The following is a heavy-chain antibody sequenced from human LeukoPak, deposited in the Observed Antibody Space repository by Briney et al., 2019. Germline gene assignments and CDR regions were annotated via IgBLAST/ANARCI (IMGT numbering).Heavy chain of an antibody. Sequence: GGSLRLSCAASGFTFSSYWMYWVRQAPGKGLEWVASIKQDESEKYYGDSVKGRFAVSRDNAKNSLFLQMDSLRAEDTAVYYCARDWGYYVFDMWGQGTMVTVSS. CDR3: ARDWGYYVFDM. J-gene: IGHJ3*02. CDR2: IKQDESEK. V-gene: IGHV3-7*01. D-gene: IGHD2-15*01. CDR1: GFTFSSYW.